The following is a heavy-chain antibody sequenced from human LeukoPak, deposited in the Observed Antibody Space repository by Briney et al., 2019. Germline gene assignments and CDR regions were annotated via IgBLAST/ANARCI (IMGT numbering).Heavy chain of an antibody. CDR3: ARESRDGYNYPKFDY. D-gene: IGHD5-24*01. CDR2: IKQDGSEK. CDR1: GFTFSSYW. V-gene: IGHV3-7*01. J-gene: IGHJ4*02. Sequence: GGSLRLSCAASGFTFSSYWMSWVRQAPGKGLEWVANIKQDGSEKYYVDSVKGRFTISRDNAKNTLYLQMNSLRAEDTAVYYCARESRDGYNYPKFDYWGQGTLVTVSS.